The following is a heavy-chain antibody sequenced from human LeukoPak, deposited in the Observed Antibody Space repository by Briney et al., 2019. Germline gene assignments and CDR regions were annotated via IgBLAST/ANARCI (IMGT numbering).Heavy chain of an antibody. CDR2: ISSSGSTI. J-gene: IGHJ4*02. Sequence: SGGSLRLSCAASGFTFSSYEVNWVRQAPGKGLEWVSYISSSGSTIYYADSVKGRFTISRDNAKNSLYLQMNNLRAEDTAVYYCARDEWLGPLDYWGQGTLVTVSS. V-gene: IGHV3-48*03. CDR3: ARDEWLGPLDY. D-gene: IGHD6-19*01. CDR1: GFTFSSYE.